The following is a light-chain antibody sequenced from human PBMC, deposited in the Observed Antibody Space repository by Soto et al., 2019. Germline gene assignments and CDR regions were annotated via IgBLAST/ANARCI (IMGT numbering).Light chain of an antibody. V-gene: IGKV3-15*01. CDR1: QSVSSSH. CDR2: DTS. CDR3: QQYNNWPPIT. Sequence: EIVLTQSPGTLSLSPGERATLSCRASQSVSSSHLAWYQQNPGQAPRLLIYDTSTRATGIPARFSGSGSGTEFTLTISSLQSEDFAVYYCQQYNNWPPITFGQGTRLEIK. J-gene: IGKJ5*01.